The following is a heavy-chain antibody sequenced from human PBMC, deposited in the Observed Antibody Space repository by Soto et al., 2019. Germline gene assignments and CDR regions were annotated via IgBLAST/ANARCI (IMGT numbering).Heavy chain of an antibody. V-gene: IGHV2-5*02. Sequence: QITLNESGPTQVKPRQTLTLTCTFSGFSLTTSGVGVGWIRQSPGKAPEWLALIYWDDDKRYSPSLKSRLTITQDPSKNQVVLTMADLAPADTATYYCAHRVLRTVFGLVTTTAIYFDFWGQGTPVAVSS. CDR1: GFSLTTSGVG. J-gene: IGHJ4*02. D-gene: IGHD3-3*01. CDR2: IYWDDDK. CDR3: AHRVLRTVFGLVTTTAIYFDF.